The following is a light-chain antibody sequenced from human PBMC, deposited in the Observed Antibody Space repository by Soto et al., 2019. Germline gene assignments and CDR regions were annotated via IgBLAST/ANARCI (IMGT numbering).Light chain of an antibody. CDR1: SGAVTSDYY. CDR2: STY. J-gene: IGLJ3*02. CDR3: LLYHGAAQV. V-gene: IGLV7-43*01. Sequence: QAVVTQDPSPTVSPGRTVTLTCASSSGAVTSDYYPNWLQQKPGQAPRSLIHSTYTRHFWTPARFSGSLLGGKAALTVSDVQPEDEADYYCLLYHGAAQVFGGGTKLTVL.